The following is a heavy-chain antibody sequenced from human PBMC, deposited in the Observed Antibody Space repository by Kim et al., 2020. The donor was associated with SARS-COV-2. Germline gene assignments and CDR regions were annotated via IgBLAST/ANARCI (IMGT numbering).Heavy chain of an antibody. CDR2: INHSGST. J-gene: IGHJ4*02. V-gene: IGHV4-34*01. CDR1: GGSFSGYY. Sequence: SETLSLTCAVYGGSFSGYYWSWIRQPPGKGLEWIGEINHSGSTNYNPSLKSRVTISVDTSKNQFSLKLSSVTAADTAVYYCASGGCSGGSCYSDYWGQGTLVTVSS. D-gene: IGHD2-15*01. CDR3: ASGGCSGGSCYSDY.